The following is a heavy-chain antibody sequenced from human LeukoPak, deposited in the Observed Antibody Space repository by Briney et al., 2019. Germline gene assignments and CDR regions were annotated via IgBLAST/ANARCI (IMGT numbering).Heavy chain of an antibody. V-gene: IGHV3-9*01. CDR2: ISWNSGSI. CDR1: GFTFDDYA. Sequence: GRSLRLSCAASGFTFDDYAMHWVRQAPGKGLEWVSGISWNSGSIGYADSVKGRFTISRDNAKNSLYLQMNSLRAEDTAVYYCAKGYYGSGSYGWFDPWGQGTLVTVSS. CDR3: AKGYYGSGSYGWFDP. D-gene: IGHD3-10*01. J-gene: IGHJ5*02.